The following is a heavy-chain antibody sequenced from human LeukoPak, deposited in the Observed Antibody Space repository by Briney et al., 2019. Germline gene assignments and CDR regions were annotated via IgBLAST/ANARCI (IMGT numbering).Heavy chain of an antibody. Sequence: GGSLRLSCAASGFTFSSYWMSWVRQAPGKGLEWVANIKQDGSGKYYVDSVKGRFTISRDNSKNTLYLQMNSLRAEDTAVYYCAKGGRGWYVNAFDIWGQGTMVTVSS. CDR1: GFTFSSYW. CDR3: AKGGRGWYVNAFDI. D-gene: IGHD6-19*01. CDR2: IKQDGSGK. V-gene: IGHV3-7*03. J-gene: IGHJ3*02.